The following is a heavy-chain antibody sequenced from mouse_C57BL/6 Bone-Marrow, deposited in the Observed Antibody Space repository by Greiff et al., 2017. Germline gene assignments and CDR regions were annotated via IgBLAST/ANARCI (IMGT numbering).Heavy chain of an antibody. CDR3: ARKITTVVGDFDY. J-gene: IGHJ2*01. CDR2: IHPNSGST. CDR1: GYTFTSYW. V-gene: IGHV1-64*01. D-gene: IGHD1-1*01. Sequence: QVQLKQPGAELVKPGASVKLSCKASGYTFTSYWMHWVKQRPGQGLEWIGMIHPNSGSTNYNEKFKSKATLTVDKSSSTAYMQLSSLTSEDSAVYDCARKITTVVGDFDYWGQGTTLTVSS.